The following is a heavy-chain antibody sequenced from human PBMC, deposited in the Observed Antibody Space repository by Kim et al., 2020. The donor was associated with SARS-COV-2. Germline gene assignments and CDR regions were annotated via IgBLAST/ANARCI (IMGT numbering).Heavy chain of an antibody. Sequence: SETLSLTCTVSGGSISSYYWSWIRQPPGKGLEWIGYIYYSGSTNYNPSLKSRVTISVDTSKNQFSLKLSSVTAADTAVYYCARHSLGVLVTDIDFDYWGQGTLVT. J-gene: IGHJ4*02. D-gene: IGHD3-9*01. CDR3: ARHSLGVLVTDIDFDY. CDR2: IYYSGST. V-gene: IGHV4-59*08. CDR1: GGSISSYY.